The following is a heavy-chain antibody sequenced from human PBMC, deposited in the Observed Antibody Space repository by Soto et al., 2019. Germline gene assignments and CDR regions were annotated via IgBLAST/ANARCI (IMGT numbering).Heavy chain of an antibody. CDR3: AKLAVAYCGGDCYYDAFDI. CDR1: GFTFSSYG. D-gene: IGHD2-21*02. CDR2: ISYDGSNK. V-gene: IGHV3-30*18. Sequence: QVQLVESGGGVVQPGRSLRLSCAASGFTFSSYGMHWVRQAPGKGLEWVAVISYDGSNKYYADSVKGRFTISRDNSKNTLYLQMNSMRAEDTAVYYCAKLAVAYCGGDCYYDAFDIWGQGTMVTVSS. J-gene: IGHJ3*02.